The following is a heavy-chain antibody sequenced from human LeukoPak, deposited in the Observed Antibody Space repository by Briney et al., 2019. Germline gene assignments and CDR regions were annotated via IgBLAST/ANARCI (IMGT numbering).Heavy chain of an antibody. V-gene: IGHV4-59*01. CDR2: IYSSGST. D-gene: IGHD3-10*01. CDR1: GGSISSYY. CDR3: ARVGSGPLDY. J-gene: IGHJ4*02. Sequence: SETLSLTCTVSGGSISSYYWNWVRQPPGKGLDCIGYIYSSGSTNYNPSLKSRVAISVDTSRNQFSLKLSSVTTADTAVYYCARVGSGPLDYWGQGTLVTVSS.